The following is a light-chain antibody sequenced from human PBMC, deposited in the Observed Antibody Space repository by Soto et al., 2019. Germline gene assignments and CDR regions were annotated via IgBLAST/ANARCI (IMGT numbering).Light chain of an antibody. J-gene: IGKJ1*01. V-gene: IGKV1-39*01. CDR3: QQSYRTPLT. CDR2: AAS. Sequence: DIQMTQSPSSLSASVGDRVTITCRASQTISTYLNWYQQKPGKAPNLLIYAASGLQGGVPSRFSGSGSGTDFTLTISSLLPEDFATYYCQQSYRTPLTFGQGTKVEIK. CDR1: QTISTY.